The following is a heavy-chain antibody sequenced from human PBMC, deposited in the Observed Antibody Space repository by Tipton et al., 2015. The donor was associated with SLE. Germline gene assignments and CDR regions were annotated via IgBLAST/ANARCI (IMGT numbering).Heavy chain of an antibody. V-gene: IGHV4-59*01. Sequence: TLSLTCTVSGGSISTNYWNWIRQPPGKGLEWIGYIYYSGTTNYSPSLKSRVTISVDTSKNQFSLKLSSVTAADTAVYYCARGGGSWGQGTLVTVSS. J-gene: IGHJ5*02. D-gene: IGHD3-10*01. CDR3: ARGGGS. CDR1: GGSISTNY. CDR2: IYYSGTT.